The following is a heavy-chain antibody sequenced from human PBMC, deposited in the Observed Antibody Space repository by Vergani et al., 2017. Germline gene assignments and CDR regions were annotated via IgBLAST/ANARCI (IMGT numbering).Heavy chain of an antibody. D-gene: IGHD3-16*02. Sequence: EVQLVESGGGLVKPGGSLRLSCAASGFTFSSYSMNWVRQAPGKGLEWVSSISSSSSYIYYADSVKGRFTISRDNAKNSLYLQMNSLRAEDTAVYYCARDYPPLDYVWGSYRRKDRRIDYWGQGTLVTVSS. CDR1: GFTFSSYS. V-gene: IGHV3-21*01. J-gene: IGHJ4*02. CDR2: ISSSSSYI. CDR3: ARDYPPLDYVWGSYRRKDRRIDY.